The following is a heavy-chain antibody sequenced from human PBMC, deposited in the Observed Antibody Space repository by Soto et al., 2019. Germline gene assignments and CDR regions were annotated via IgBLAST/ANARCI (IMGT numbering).Heavy chain of an antibody. D-gene: IGHD3-3*01. CDR3: ARDSPRIFGVVILQPLYYYYGMDV. CDR2: ISSSSSYI. J-gene: IGHJ6*02. V-gene: IGHV3-21*01. Sequence: GGSLRLSCAASGFTFSSYSMNWVRQAPGKGLEWVSSISSSSSYIYYADSVKGRFTISRDNAKNSLYLQMNSLRAEDTAVYYCARDSPRIFGVVILQPLYYYYGMDVWGQGTTVTVSS. CDR1: GFTFSSYS.